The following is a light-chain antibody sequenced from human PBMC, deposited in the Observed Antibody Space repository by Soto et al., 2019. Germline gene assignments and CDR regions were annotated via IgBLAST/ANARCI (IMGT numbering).Light chain of an antibody. CDR1: QSVSSY. J-gene: IGKJ4*01. CDR3: QQRSNWPLT. V-gene: IGKV3-11*01. Sequence: EIVLTQSPATLSLSPGERATLSCRASQSVSSYLAWYQQKPGQAPRLLIYDACNRATGIPARFSGSGSGTDFTLTISSLEPEDFAVYYCQQRSNWPLTFGGGTKLEIK. CDR2: DAC.